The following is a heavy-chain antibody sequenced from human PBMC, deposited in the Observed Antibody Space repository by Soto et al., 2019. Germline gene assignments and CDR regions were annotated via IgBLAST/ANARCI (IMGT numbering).Heavy chain of an antibody. CDR1: GFMFGSYW. J-gene: IGHJ6*02. D-gene: IGHD6-13*01. Sequence: SGGSLRLSCTASGFMFGSYWMTWVRHVPGKGLQWVANIKRDGSEKYYVDFVKGRFTISRDSAKNSLYLQMNSLRAEDTALYYCASGNSQYYYYYGMDVWGQGTTVTVSS. V-gene: IGHV3-7*03. CDR2: IKRDGSEK. CDR3: ASGNSQYYYYYGMDV.